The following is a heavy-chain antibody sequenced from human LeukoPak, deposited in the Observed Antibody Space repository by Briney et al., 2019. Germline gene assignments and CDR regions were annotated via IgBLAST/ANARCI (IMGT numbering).Heavy chain of an antibody. V-gene: IGHV4-31*03. CDR3: VRGGGAGRGFSSSWYVWFDP. CDR2: IYYSGST. J-gene: IGHJ5*02. Sequence: SQTLSLTCTVSGGSISSGGYYWSWIRQHPGKGLEWIGYIYYSGSTYYNPSLKSRVTISVDTSKNQFSLKLSSVTAADTAVYYCVRGGGAGRGFSSSWYVWFDPWGQGTLVTVSS. CDR1: GGSISSGGYY. D-gene: IGHD6-13*01.